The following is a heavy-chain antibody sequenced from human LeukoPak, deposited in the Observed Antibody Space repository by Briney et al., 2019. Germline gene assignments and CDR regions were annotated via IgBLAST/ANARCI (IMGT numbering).Heavy chain of an antibody. CDR3: ARGGDSSSWYLYYFDY. V-gene: IGHV4-34*01. J-gene: IGHJ4*02. D-gene: IGHD6-13*01. CDR2: INHSGST. Sequence: SETLSLTCAVYGGSFSGYYWSWIRQPPGKGLEWIGEINHSGSTNYNPSLKSRVTISVDTSKNQLSLKLSSVTAADTAVYYCARGGDSSSWYLYYFDYWGQGTLVTVSS. CDR1: GGSFSGYY.